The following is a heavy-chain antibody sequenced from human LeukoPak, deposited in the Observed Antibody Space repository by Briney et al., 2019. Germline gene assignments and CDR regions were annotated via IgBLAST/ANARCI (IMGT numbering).Heavy chain of an antibody. J-gene: IGHJ4*02. CDR1: GGSISSGGYS. CDR2: IYYSGST. Sequence: SETLSLTCAVSGGSISSGGYSWSWIRQPPGKGLEWIGYIYYSGSTYYNPSLKSRVTISVDTTKNQFSLKLSSVTAADTAVYYCARAVGAYYDFWSGSRGPYFDYWGQGTLVTVSS. D-gene: IGHD3-3*01. V-gene: IGHV4-30-4*07. CDR3: ARAVGAYYDFWSGSRGPYFDY.